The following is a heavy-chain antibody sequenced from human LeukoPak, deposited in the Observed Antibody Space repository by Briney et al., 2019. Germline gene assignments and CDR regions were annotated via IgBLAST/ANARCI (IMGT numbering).Heavy chain of an antibody. J-gene: IGHJ4*02. CDR2: IIPIFGTA. CDR1: GGTFSSYA. Sequence: GASVKVSCKASGGTFSSYAISWVRQAPGQGLEWMGGIIPIFGTANYAQKFQGRVTITADKSTSTAYMELSSLRSEDTAVYYCARAFGYDVLTGYYYYWGQGTLVTVSS. CDR3: ARAFGYDVLTGYYYY. V-gene: IGHV1-69*06. D-gene: IGHD3-9*01.